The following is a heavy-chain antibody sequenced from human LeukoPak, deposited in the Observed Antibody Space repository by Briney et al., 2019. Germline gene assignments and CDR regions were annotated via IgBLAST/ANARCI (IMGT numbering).Heavy chain of an antibody. CDR3: ARHVVAYDYGDY. CDR1: GGSISSSTYY. D-gene: IGHD4-17*01. J-gene: IGHJ4*02. CDR2: IYYSGST. V-gene: IGHV4-39*01. Sequence: SETLSLTCIVSGGSISSSTYYWVCTPQPPGKGLEWIGSIYYSGSTYYNPSLKSRVTISLDTSENKFSLRLSSVTAADTAVYYCARHVVAYDYGDYWGQGTLVTVSS.